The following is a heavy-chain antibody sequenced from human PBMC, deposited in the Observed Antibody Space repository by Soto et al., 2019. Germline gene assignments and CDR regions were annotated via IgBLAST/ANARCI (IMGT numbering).Heavy chain of an antibody. CDR2: IILPFGTP. Sequence: QVRLVQSGAEVKKTGSSVKVSCEASGTTFSNFAIGWVRQAPGQGLEWMGGIILPFGTPNYAQKFQGRVTISAXXSMTTAYMELRGLRSEDTAVYYCVRGPDYEGYFDYWGQGTLVTVSS. CDR1: GTTFSNFA. J-gene: IGHJ4*02. V-gene: IGHV1-69*12. D-gene: IGHD3-22*01. CDR3: VRGPDYEGYFDY.